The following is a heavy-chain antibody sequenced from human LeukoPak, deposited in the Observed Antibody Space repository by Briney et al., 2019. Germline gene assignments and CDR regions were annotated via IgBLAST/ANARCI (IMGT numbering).Heavy chain of an antibody. CDR2: ISAYNGNT. Sequence: GASVKVSCKASGYTFTSYGISWVRQAPGQGLEWMGWISAYNGNTNYAQKLQGRVTMTTDTSTSTAYMELRSLRSDDTAVYYCARDGVVVPAASGSDPWGQGTLVTVSS. D-gene: IGHD2-2*01. J-gene: IGHJ5*02. V-gene: IGHV1-18*01. CDR3: ARDGVVVPAASGSDP. CDR1: GYTFTSYG.